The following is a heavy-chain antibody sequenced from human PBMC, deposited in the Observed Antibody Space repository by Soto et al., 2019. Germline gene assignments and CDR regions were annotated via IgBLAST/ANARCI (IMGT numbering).Heavy chain of an antibody. D-gene: IGHD3-10*01. CDR1: GAYMRNDYYY. CDR3: ARAPRGNYGYPSYFDY. Sequence: TSETLSLTCTVSGAYMRNDYYYWSWVRQNPGKDLEWIGHMHHSGRTHYNPSLKSRVAISVDTSKNQFSLYLNSVTAADTAVYYCARAPRGNYGYPSYFDYWGQGTLVTVSS. J-gene: IGHJ4*02. CDR2: MHHSGRT. V-gene: IGHV4-31*03.